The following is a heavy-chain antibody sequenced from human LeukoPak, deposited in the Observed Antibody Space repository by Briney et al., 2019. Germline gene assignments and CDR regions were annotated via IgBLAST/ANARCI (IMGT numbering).Heavy chain of an antibody. V-gene: IGHV5-51*01. CDR2: IFPGDSDT. J-gene: IGHJ4*02. Sequence: GGSLQISCKGSGYVFNTYWFAWVRQVPGKGLEWMGIIFPGDSDTRYSPSFQGQVTITADKSTSTAYLQWDTLRASDTAIYYCARAGFGGNSGQFDFWGQGTLVTVSS. CDR1: GYVFNTYW. CDR3: ARAGFGGNSGQFDF. D-gene: IGHD4-23*01.